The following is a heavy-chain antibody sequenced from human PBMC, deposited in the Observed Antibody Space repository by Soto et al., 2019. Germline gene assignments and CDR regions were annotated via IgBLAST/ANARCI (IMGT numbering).Heavy chain of an antibody. Sequence: GSLRLSCAASGFTFSDYYMSWIRQAPGKGLEWVSYISSSSSYTNYADSVKGRFTISRDNAKNSLYLQMNSLRAEDTAVYYCARLVTYSSSWYLDYWGQGTLVTVSS. J-gene: IGHJ4*02. CDR2: ISSSSSYT. CDR1: GFTFSDYY. V-gene: IGHV3-11*06. CDR3: ARLVTYSSSWYLDY. D-gene: IGHD6-13*01.